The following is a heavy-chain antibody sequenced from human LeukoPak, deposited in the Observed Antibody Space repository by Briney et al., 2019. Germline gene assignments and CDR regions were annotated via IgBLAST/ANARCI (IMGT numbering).Heavy chain of an antibody. J-gene: IGHJ3*02. Sequence: SETLSLTCTVSHYSINSGYYWGWIRQPPGKRLEWIASIHSSGTTYYNPTLKSRLTISVDTSKNQFSLKLSSVTAADTAVYYCARVLGYYYDSSGYYAFDIWGQGTMVTVSS. V-gene: IGHV4-38-2*02. D-gene: IGHD3-22*01. CDR2: IHSSGTT. CDR3: ARVLGYYYDSSGYYAFDI. CDR1: HYSINSGYY.